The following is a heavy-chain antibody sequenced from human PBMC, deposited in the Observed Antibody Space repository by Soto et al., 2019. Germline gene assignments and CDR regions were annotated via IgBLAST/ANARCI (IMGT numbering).Heavy chain of an antibody. D-gene: IGHD5-18*01. CDR1: GGSISSGGYS. CDR2: TFHSGST. V-gene: IGHV4-30-2*01. Sequence: LTCAVSGGSISSGGYSWTWIRQPPQKGLEWIGYTFHSGSTYYNPSLKSRVTITVDRSKNQFSLKLSSVTAADTAVYYCARGGYSSNYYYYYGMDVWGQGTTVTVSS. J-gene: IGHJ6*02. CDR3: ARGGYSSNYYYYYGMDV.